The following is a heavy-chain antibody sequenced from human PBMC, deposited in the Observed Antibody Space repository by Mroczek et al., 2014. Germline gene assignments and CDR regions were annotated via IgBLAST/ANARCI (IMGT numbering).Heavy chain of an antibody. J-gene: IGHJ5*02. Sequence: QVQLVESGAEVKKPGASVKVSCKASGYTFTGYYMHWVRQAPGQGLEWMGWINPNSGGTNYAQKFQGRVTMTRDTSISTAYMELSRLRSDDTAVYYCARDPXTVVAATSGWFDPWGQGTLVHRLL. CDR1: GYTFTGYY. V-gene: IGHV1-2*02. CDR2: INPNSGGT. D-gene: IGHD2-15*01. CDR3: ARDPXTVVAATSGWFDP.